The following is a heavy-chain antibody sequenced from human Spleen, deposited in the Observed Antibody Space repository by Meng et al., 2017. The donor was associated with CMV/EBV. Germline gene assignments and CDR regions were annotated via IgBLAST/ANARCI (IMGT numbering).Heavy chain of an antibody. CDR1: GFTFTTYE. J-gene: IGHJ6*02. CDR3: ARKVHDSSDMDV. CDR2: IFSSGITI. Sequence: GESLKISCVASGFTFTTYEMHWVRQAPGKGLEWVSYIFSSGITIYYADSVKGRFTISRDNAKNSLYLQMNNLRAEDTAIYYCARKVHDSSDMDVWGQGTTVTVSS. V-gene: IGHV3-48*03. D-gene: IGHD3-22*01.